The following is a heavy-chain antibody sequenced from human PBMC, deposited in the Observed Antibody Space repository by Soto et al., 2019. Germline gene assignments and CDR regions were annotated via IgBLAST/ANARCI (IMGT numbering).Heavy chain of an antibody. D-gene: IGHD2-21*02. CDR3: ARHDCGGDCYADY. Sequence: PSETLSLTCTVSGGSISSSIYYWGWIRHPPGKGLEWIGSIYYSGSTYYNPSLKSRVTISVDTSKNQFSLKLSSVTAADTAVYYCARHDCGGDCYADYWGQGTMVTVSS. J-gene: IGHJ4*02. V-gene: IGHV4-39*01. CDR1: GGSISSSIYY. CDR2: IYYSGST.